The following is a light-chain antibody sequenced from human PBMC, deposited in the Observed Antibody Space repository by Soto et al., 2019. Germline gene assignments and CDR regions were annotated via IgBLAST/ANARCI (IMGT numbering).Light chain of an antibody. V-gene: IGLV4-69*01. Sequence: QLVLTQSPSASASLGASVKLTCTLSSGHSDYAIAWHQQQPEKGPRYLMKVNGDGSHIKGDGIPDRFSGSSSGAERYLTISSLQSEDEADYYCQTWGTGSWVFGGGTKLTVL. CDR2: VNGDGSH. J-gene: IGLJ3*02. CDR1: SGHSDYA. CDR3: QTWGTGSWV.